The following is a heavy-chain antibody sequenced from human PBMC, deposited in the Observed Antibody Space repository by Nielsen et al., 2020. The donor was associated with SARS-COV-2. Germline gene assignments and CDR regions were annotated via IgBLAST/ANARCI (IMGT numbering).Heavy chain of an antibody. CDR2: ISSSSSYI. D-gene: IGHD2-15*01. V-gene: IGHV3-21*01. CDR3: ARVPGRGYCSGGSCYPY. J-gene: IGHJ4*02. Sequence: GESLKISCAASGFTFSSYSMNWVRQAPGKGLEWVSSISSSSSYIYYADSVKGRFTISRDNAKNSLYLQMNSLRAEDTAVYYCARVPGRGYCSGGSCYPYWGQGTLVTVSS. CDR1: GFTFSSYS.